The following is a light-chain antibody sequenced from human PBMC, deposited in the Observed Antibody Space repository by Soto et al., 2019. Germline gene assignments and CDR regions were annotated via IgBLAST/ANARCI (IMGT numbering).Light chain of an antibody. J-gene: IGKJ4*01. CDR3: QEYGTSPLT. CDR1: QSVSSSY. V-gene: IGKV3-20*01. CDR2: ATY. Sequence: EIVLTQSPDTLSLSPGETATLSCRASQSVSSSYLGWYQQKPGQDPRLLNHATYNRATGIPDRFSGSGSGTDFTLTISRLDPEDFAVYFCQEYGTSPLTFGGGTKVEIK.